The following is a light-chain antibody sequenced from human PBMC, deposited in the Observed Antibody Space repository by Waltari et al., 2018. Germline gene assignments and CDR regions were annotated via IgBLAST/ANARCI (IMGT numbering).Light chain of an antibody. CDR1: PSVSSY. J-gene: IGKJ4*01. CDR3: QQRSNWPPKVT. CDR2: DAS. V-gene: IGKV3-11*01. Sequence: EIVLTQSPATLSLSPGERATLSCRASPSVSSYLAMYQQKPGQAPRLLIYDASTRATGIPARFSGSGSGTDFTLTISSLEPEDFAVYYCQQRSNWPPKVTFGGGTKVEIK.